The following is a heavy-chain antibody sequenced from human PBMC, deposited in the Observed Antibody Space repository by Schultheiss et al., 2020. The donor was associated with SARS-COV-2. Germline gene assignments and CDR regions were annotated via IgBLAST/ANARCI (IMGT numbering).Heavy chain of an antibody. CDR3: ARVVATMASDY. CDR1: GYTFTGYY. J-gene: IGHJ4*02. CDR2: INPNSGGT. Sequence: ASVKVSCKASGYTFTGYYMHWVRQAPGQGLEWMGWINPNSGGTNYAQKFQGWVTMTRDTSISTAYMQLSRLRSDDTAVYYCARVVATMASDYWGQGTLVTVSS. V-gene: IGHV1-2*04. D-gene: IGHD5-12*01.